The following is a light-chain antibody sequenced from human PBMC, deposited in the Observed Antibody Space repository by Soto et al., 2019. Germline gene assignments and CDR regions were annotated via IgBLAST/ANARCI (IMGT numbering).Light chain of an antibody. CDR1: QSVNSN. CDR2: ASS. Sequence: EIVMTQSPATLSVSPGDRATLSCRASQSVNSNLAWYPQKPGQAPSLVIYASSARATGIPTMFSSSASGTVFTPTSSSVQYEDFAVYYCQQDKNFWTFGQGTKVEIK. V-gene: IGKV3-15*01. J-gene: IGKJ1*01. CDR3: QQDKNFWT.